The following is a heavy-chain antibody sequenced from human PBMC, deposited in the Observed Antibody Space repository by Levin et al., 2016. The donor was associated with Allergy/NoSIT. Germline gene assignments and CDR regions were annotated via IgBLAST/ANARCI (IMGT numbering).Heavy chain of an antibody. D-gene: IGHD3-10*01. J-gene: IGHJ4*02. CDR2: IKEDGNEK. CDR3: AFSVYGLGSYYSVFDF. V-gene: IGHV3-7*01. Sequence: GESLKISCVGSGFSFSRHWISWVRQAPGKGLEWVAKIKEDGNEKYYVDSVKGRFTISRDNAKNSLYLQLNSLRAEDTAVYYCAFSVYGLGSYYSVFDFWGQGTLVTVSS. CDR1: GFSFSRHW.